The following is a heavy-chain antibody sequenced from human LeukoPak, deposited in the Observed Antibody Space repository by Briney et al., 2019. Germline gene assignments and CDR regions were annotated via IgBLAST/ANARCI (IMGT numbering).Heavy chain of an antibody. Sequence: SQTLSPTCTVSGGSISSGDYYWSWIRQPPGKGLEWIGYIYYSGSTHYNPSLKSRVTISVDTPKNQFSLKLSSVTAADTAVYYCARATYYYGSGSSTWDYWGQGTLVTVSS. V-gene: IGHV4-30-4*01. D-gene: IGHD3-10*01. CDR3: ARATYYYGSGSSTWDY. CDR2: IYYSGST. J-gene: IGHJ4*02. CDR1: GGSISSGDYY.